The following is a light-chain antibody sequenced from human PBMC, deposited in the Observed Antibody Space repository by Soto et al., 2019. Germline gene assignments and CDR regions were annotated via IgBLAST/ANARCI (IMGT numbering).Light chain of an antibody. Sequence: QSVLTQPPSASGTPGQRVTISCSGSSSNIGSNYLYWYQQLPGTAPKLLIYRNNQRPSGVPDRYSGSKSGTSASLAISGLRSGDEADYYCAAWDDSLSGWLFGGGTQLTVL. CDR1: SSNIGSNY. CDR3: AAWDDSLSGWL. V-gene: IGLV1-47*01. J-gene: IGLJ3*02. CDR2: RNN.